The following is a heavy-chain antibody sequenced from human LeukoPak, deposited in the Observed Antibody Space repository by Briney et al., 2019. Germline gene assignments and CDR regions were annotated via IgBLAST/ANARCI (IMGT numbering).Heavy chain of an antibody. Sequence: SETLSLTCTVSGGSISSTSYYWGWIRQPPGKGLEWIGNIYYSGSTYYNPSLKSRVTISLDTSKNQFSLKLSSVTAADTAVYYCARQTGSGLFILPGGQGTLVTVSS. D-gene: IGHD3/OR15-3a*01. CDR3: ARQTGSGLFILP. CDR2: IYYSGST. V-gene: IGHV4-39*01. J-gene: IGHJ4*02. CDR1: GGSISSTSYY.